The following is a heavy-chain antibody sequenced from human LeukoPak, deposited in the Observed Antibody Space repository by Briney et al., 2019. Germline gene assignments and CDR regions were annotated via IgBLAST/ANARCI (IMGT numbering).Heavy chain of an antibody. CDR3: ARGRGYGGNYLRSFDI. V-gene: IGHV4-59*08. CDR2: NSGST. D-gene: IGHD1-26*01. J-gene: IGHJ3*02. CDR1: GVSITNYY. Sequence: SETLSLTCSVSGVSITNYYWSWIRQPPGKGLEWIGYNSGSTNYNPSLKSRVTILLDRSKNQFSLKLSSVTAADTAIYYCARGRGYGGNYLRSFDIWGQGTMVTVSS.